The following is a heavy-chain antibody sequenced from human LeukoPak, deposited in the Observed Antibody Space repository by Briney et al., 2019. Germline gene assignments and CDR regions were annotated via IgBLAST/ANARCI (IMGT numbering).Heavy chain of an antibody. V-gene: IGHV3-30*02. CDR2: IKFHGHET. CDR3: AINPTPSSG. CDR1: GFNFNNYD. J-gene: IGHJ4*02. Sequence: GGSLTLSCVASGFNFNNYDLHWVRQAPGKGLEWVAFIKFHGHETFYADSVGGRFTFSRDNSKNTLYLQMNSLRAEDTAIYYCAINPTPSSGWGQGTLVTVSS. D-gene: IGHD6-19*01.